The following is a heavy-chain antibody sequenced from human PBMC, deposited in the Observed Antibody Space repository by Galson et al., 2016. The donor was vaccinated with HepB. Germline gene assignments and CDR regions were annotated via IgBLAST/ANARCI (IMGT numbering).Heavy chain of an antibody. D-gene: IGHD2-2*01. CDR3: ARVVVPAARWYYYYGMDV. Sequence: SVKVSCKASGYTFTSYGITWVRQAPGQGLEWMGWISAYNGNTNYAQKLQGRVTMTTDTSTSTAYMELSSLRSEDTAVYYCARVVVPAARWYYYYGMDVWGQGTTVTVSS. J-gene: IGHJ6*02. V-gene: IGHV1-18*04. CDR2: ISAYNGNT. CDR1: GYTFTSYG.